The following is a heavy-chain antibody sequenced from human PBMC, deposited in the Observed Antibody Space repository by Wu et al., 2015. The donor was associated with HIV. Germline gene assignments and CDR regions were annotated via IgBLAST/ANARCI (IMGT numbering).Heavy chain of an antibody. D-gene: IGHD3-22*01. CDR2: IIPMVATT. Sequence: QVQLVQSGSEVKKPQSSVKVSCKASGGTLSSYAINWVRQAPGQGLEWMGGIIPMVATTNYAQKFKGRVSITADESMNTAYMELKNLRSDDTAVFFCARGHYYDSSSSPIYWGLGTLVTVSS. CDR3: ARGHYYDSSSSPIY. J-gene: IGHJ1*01. CDR1: GGTLSSYA. V-gene: IGHV1-69*12.